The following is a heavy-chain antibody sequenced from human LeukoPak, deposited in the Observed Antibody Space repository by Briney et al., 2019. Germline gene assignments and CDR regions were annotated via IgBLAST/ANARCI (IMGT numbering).Heavy chain of an antibody. CDR3: ARQPGGQWLEGGYYYGMDV. D-gene: IGHD6-19*01. V-gene: IGHV3-21*01. Sequence: GGSLRLSCAASGFTFSSYSMNWVRQAPGKGLEWVSSISSSSSYIYYADSVKGRFTISRDNAKNSLYLQMNSLRAEDTAVYYCARQPGGQWLEGGYYYGMDVWGQGTTVTVSS. J-gene: IGHJ6*02. CDR1: GFTFSSYS. CDR2: ISSSSSYI.